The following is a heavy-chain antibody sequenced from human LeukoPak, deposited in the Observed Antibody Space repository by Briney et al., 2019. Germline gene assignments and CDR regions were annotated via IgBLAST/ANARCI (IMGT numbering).Heavy chain of an antibody. V-gene: IGHV1-18*01. CDR2: ISAYNGNT. Sequence: ASVKVSCKASGYTFTSYGISWVRQAPGKGLEWMGWISAYNGNTNYAQKLQGRVTMTTDTSTSTAYMELRSLRSDDTAVYYCARGAGTGYYYYYYGMDVWGQGTTVTVSS. J-gene: IGHJ6*02. CDR3: ARGAGTGYYYYYYGMDV. D-gene: IGHD6-19*01. CDR1: GYTFTSYG.